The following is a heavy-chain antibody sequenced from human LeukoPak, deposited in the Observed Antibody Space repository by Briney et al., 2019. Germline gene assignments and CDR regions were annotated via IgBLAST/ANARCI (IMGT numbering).Heavy chain of an antibody. V-gene: IGHV4-39*01. D-gene: IGHD3-9*01. J-gene: IGHJ4*02. CDR3: ASGGLKTALRYFATAPFDY. CDR1: GGSISSSSYY. CDR2: IYYSGST. Sequence: SETLSLTCTVSGGSISSSSYYWGWIRQPPGKGLEWIGSIYYSGSTYYNPSLKSRVTISVDTSKNQFPLKLSSVTAADTAVYYCASGGLKTALRYFATAPFDYWGQGTLVTVSS.